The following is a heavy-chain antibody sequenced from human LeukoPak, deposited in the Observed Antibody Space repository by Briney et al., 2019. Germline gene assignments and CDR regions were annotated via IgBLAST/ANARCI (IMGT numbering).Heavy chain of an antibody. CDR3: ARDRSRTTVTTARHNPFDY. CDR1: GFTFSSYS. J-gene: IGHJ4*02. Sequence: PGGSLRLSCAASGFTFSSYSMNWVRQAPGKWLEWVSSISSSSSYIYYADSVKGRFTISRDNAKNSLYLQMNSLRAEDTAVYYCARDRSRTTVTTARHNPFDYWGQGTLVTVSS. V-gene: IGHV3-21*01. D-gene: IGHD4-17*01. CDR2: ISSSSSYI.